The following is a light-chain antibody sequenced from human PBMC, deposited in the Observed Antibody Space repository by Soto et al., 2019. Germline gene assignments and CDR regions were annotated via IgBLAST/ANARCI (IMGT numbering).Light chain of an antibody. CDR1: QSLSTSY. CDR3: QNYGSSSLT. CDR2: GTS. J-gene: IGKJ4*01. V-gene: IGKV3-20*01. Sequence: DIVLTQSPGTLSLSPGERATLSCRASQSLSTSYLAWYQQTPGQAPRLLTYGTSSRASGIPDRFSGSAAGTDFTLTISRLEPEDFAVYYCQNYGSSSLTFGGGTKVAIK.